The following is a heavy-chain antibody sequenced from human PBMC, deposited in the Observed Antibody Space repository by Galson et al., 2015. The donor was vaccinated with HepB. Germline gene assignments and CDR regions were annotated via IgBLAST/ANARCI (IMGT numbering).Heavy chain of an antibody. Sequence: SLRLSCATSGFTFADNAMSWFRQAPGKGLEWVAFIRSKTYGGTTQYAASVKGRFTISRDDSKSIAYLQMNSLETEDTAVYLCARKYDSSGYYRAPFDYWGQGTLVTVSS. D-gene: IGHD3-22*01. CDR3: ARKYDSSGYYRAPFDY. V-gene: IGHV3-49*03. CDR2: IRSKTYGGTT. CDR1: GFTFADNA. J-gene: IGHJ4*02.